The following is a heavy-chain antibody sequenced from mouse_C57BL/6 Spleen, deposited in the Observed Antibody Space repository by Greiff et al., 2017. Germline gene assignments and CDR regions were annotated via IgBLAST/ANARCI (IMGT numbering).Heavy chain of an antibody. V-gene: IGHV1-80*01. J-gene: IGHJ1*03. CDR2: IYPGDGDT. D-gene: IGHD2-3*01. CDR1: GYAFSSYW. CDR3: ARKDGYYGVWYFGV. Sequence: VQLQQSGAELVKPGASVKISCKASGYAFSSYWMNWVKQRPGKGLEWIGQIYPGDGDTNYNGKFKGKATLTADNSSSTAYMQLSILTSADAAVYFCARKDGYYGVWYFGVWGTGTTVTVSS.